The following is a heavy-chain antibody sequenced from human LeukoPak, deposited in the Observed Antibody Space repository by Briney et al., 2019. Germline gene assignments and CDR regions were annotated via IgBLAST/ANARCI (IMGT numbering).Heavy chain of an antibody. CDR3: ARSQYDFWSGDFDSNWFDP. CDR1: GGSISSYY. J-gene: IGHJ5*02. V-gene: IGHV4-4*07. Sequence: SETLSLTCIVSGGSISSYYWSWIRQPAGKGLEWIGRIYTSGSTNYNPSLKSRVTMSVDTSKNQFSLKLSSVTAADTAVYYCARSQYDFWSGDFDSNWFDPWGQGTLVTVSS. D-gene: IGHD3-3*01. CDR2: IYTSGST.